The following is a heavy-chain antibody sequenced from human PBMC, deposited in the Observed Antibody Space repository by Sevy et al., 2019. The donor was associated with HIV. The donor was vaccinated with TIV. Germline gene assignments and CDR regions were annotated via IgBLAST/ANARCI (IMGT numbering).Heavy chain of an antibody. J-gene: IGHJ3*02. Sequence: ASVKVSCKASGSTFTSYGLSWVRQAPGQGLEWVGTYTPIFGTTNYAQRFQGRVTIAADESTSTAYMELSSLRSEDTAVYFCARLYRDGSDLQAFDIWGQGTMVTVSS. CDR3: ARLYRDGSDLQAFDI. CDR1: GSTFTSYG. CDR2: YTPIFGTT. D-gene: IGHD3-22*01. V-gene: IGHV1-69*13.